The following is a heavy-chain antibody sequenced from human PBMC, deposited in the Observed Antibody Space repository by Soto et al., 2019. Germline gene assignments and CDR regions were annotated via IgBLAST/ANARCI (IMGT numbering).Heavy chain of an antibody. V-gene: IGHV1-2*02. Sequence: QVQLVQSGAEVKKPGASVKVSCKASGYTFTGYYMHWLRQAPGQGLEWMGWINPNSGGTNYAQKFQGSVITTRDTSISTAYRALSRLGTDDTAVYYYARGSSTSRTDYYYYYGMDVWGQGTTVTVSS. CDR2: INPNSGGT. CDR3: ARGSSTSRTDYYYYYGMDV. D-gene: IGHD2-2*01. J-gene: IGHJ6*02. CDR1: GYTFTGYY.